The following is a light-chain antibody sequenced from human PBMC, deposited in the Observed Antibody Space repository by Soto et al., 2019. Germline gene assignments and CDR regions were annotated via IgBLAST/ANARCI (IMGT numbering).Light chain of an antibody. CDR3: SSFTSSGTLV. J-gene: IGLJ1*01. V-gene: IGLV2-14*03. CDR2: DVS. Sequence: QSALTQPASVSGSPGQSITISYTGTSSDVGGYIYVSWYQHLPGKAPKLMIYDVSVRPSGVSNRFSGSKSANTASLTISGLQAEDEADYYCSSFTSSGTLVFGTGTKLTVL. CDR1: SSDVGGYIY.